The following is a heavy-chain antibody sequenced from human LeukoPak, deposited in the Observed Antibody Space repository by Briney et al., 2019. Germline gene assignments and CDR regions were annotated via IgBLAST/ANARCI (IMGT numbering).Heavy chain of an antibody. D-gene: IGHD3-16*01. J-gene: IGHJ5*02. Sequence: SETLSLTCTVSGGSISSSRYYGGWIRQPPGKGLEWIGSLYYSGNTYYNPSLKSRVTISVDTSKNQFSLNLTSVTAADTAVYYCARFTPQGYGWGGYNRFDPWGQGTLVTVSS. CDR1: GGSISSSRYY. CDR2: LYYSGNT. V-gene: IGHV4-39*01. CDR3: ARFTPQGYGWGGYNRFDP.